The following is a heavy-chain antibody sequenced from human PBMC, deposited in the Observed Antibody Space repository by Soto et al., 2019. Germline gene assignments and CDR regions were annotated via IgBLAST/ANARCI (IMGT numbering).Heavy chain of an antibody. CDR3: ARVHFYDSSAYYSY. CDR2: IHSGDNT. Sequence: EVQLVESGGGLVQPGGSLKLSCAASGFSVSSNYMSWVRQAPGKGLEWVSVIHSGDNTHYADSVKGRFTISRHNSKNTLFLQMNSLRAEDTAVYYCARVHFYDSSAYYSYWGQGTLVTVSS. J-gene: IGHJ4*02. V-gene: IGHV3-53*04. CDR1: GFSVSSNY. D-gene: IGHD3-22*01.